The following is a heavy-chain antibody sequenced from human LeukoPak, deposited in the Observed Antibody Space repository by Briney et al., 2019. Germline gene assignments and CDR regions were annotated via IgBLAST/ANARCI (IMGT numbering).Heavy chain of an antibody. CDR1: GGTFSSYA. D-gene: IGHD4-11*01. J-gene: IGHJ5*02. CDR2: IIPIFGTA. V-gene: IGHV1-69*05. Sequence: VASVNASCKASGGTFSSYAISWVRQAPGQGLEWMGGIIPIFGTANYAQKFQGRVTITTDESTSTAYMELSSLRSEDTAVYYCASVTTDDWFDPWGQGTPVTVSS. CDR3: ASVTTDDWFDP.